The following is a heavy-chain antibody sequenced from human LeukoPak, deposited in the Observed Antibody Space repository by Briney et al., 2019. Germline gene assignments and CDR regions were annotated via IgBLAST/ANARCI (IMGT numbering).Heavy chain of an antibody. CDR1: GGTFNSYA. CDR2: IIPIFGTT. V-gene: IGHV1-69*06. D-gene: IGHD2-2*01. CDR3: ARHVAGGVSAAFYDWFDP. J-gene: IGHJ5*02. Sequence: SVKVSCKASGGTFNSYAISWVRQAPGQGLEWMGGIIPIFGTTNYARKFRGRVTLTADKSTRTAYMELSSLRSEDTAVYYCARHVAGGVSAAFYDWFDPWGQGTLVTVSS.